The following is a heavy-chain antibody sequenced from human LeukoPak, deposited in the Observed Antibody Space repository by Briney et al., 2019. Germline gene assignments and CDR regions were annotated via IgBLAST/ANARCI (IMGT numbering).Heavy chain of an antibody. V-gene: IGHV1-69*06. CDR3: ARAGQWRGYFDY. Sequence: ASVKVSCKASGGTFSSYAISWVRQAPGQGLEWMGGIIPIFGTANYAQKFQGRVTITADKSTSTAYMELSSLRSEDTAVYYCARAGQWRGYFDYWGQGTLVTVSS. CDR1: GGTFSSYA. CDR2: IIPIFGTA. J-gene: IGHJ4*02. D-gene: IGHD6-19*01.